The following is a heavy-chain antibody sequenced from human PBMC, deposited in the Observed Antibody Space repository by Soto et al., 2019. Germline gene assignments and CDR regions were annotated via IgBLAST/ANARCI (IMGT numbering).Heavy chain of an antibody. V-gene: IGHV4-34*01. CDR1: GGSFSVYC. D-gene: IGHD3-10*01. J-gene: IGHJ6*02. Sequence: SETLSLTCAALGGSFSVYCWSLIRQPPGKGLEWIGEINHSGSTNYNPSLKSRVTISVDTSKNQFSLKLSSVTAADTAVYYCARVSGIYYYGMDVWGQGTTVT. CDR3: ARVSGIYYYGMDV. CDR2: INHSGST.